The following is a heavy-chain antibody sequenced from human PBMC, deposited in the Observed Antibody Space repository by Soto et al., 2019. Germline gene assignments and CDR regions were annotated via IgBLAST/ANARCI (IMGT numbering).Heavy chain of an antibody. J-gene: IGHJ4*02. Sequence: KPSETLSLTCTVSGGSISSYYWSWVRQPPGKGLEWIGYIYYSGSTNYNPSLKSRVTISVDTSKNQFSLKLSSVTAADTAVYYCAMSTGELHFDYWGQGTLVTVSS. CDR3: AMSTGELHFDY. D-gene: IGHD1-26*01. V-gene: IGHV4-59*01. CDR1: GGSISSYY. CDR2: IYYSGST.